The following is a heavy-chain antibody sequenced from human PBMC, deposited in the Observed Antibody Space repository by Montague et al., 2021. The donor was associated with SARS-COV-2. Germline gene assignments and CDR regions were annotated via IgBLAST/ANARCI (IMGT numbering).Heavy chain of an antibody. Sequence: SLRLSCAASGFTFSSYAMTWVRQAPGKGLEWVTVIYSGGSSTYYADSVKGRFTISRDNSKNTLYLQMNSLRAEDTAVYYCAKDARYDFRSVYYLDCWGQGTLVTVSS. V-gene: IGHV3-23*03. CDR3: AKDARYDFRSVYYLDC. CDR2: IYSGGSST. D-gene: IGHD3-3*01. J-gene: IGHJ4*02. CDR1: GFTFSSYA.